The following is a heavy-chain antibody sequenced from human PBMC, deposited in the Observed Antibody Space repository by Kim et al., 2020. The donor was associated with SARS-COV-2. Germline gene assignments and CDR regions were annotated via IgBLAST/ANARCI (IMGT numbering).Heavy chain of an antibody. CDR2: IYYSGST. CDR3: AGLENKQWLGKTAFDI. CDR1: GGSISSYY. D-gene: IGHD6-19*01. Sequence: SETLSLTCTVSGGSISSYYWSWIRQPPGKGLEWIGYIYYSGSTNYNPSLKSRVTISVDTSKNQFSLKLSSVTAADTAVYYCAGLENKQWLGKTAFDIWGQGTMVTVSS. J-gene: IGHJ3*02. V-gene: IGHV4-59*13.